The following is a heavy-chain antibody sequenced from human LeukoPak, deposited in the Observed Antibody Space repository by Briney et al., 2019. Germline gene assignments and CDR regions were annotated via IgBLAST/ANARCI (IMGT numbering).Heavy chain of an antibody. V-gene: IGHV3-74*03. J-gene: IGHJ4*02. CDR3: VRDLILVWTPGDDFDH. Sequence: VGSLRLSCVASGFTLSRYWMHWVRQVPGKGLEWVSRINEDASTITYADSVKGRFTIFRDNAKNTLYLQMNSLRAEDTAVYFCVRDLILVWTPGDDFDHWGQGTLVTVSS. D-gene: IGHD3-16*01. CDR2: INEDASTI. CDR1: GFTLSRYW.